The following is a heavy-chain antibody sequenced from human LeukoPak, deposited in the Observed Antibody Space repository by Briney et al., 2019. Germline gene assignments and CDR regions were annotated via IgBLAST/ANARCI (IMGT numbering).Heavy chain of an antibody. Sequence: GGSLRLSCAASGFTFSSYAMSWVRQAPGKGLEWVSAISGSGGSTYYADSVKGRFTISRDNSKNTLYLQMNSLRAEDTAVYYCAKSGEGGRGGTRGNFYWGQGTLVTVSS. CDR1: GFTFSSYA. CDR2: ISGSGGST. D-gene: IGHD4-23*01. J-gene: IGHJ4*02. CDR3: AKSGEGGRGGTRGNFY. V-gene: IGHV3-23*01.